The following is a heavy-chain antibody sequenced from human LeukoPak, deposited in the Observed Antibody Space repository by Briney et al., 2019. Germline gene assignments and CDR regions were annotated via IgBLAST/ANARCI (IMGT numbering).Heavy chain of an antibody. D-gene: IGHD3-3*01. CDR1: GGSIDDNYL. CDR3: ARHYGFSSPYNN. CDR2: ISHTEGA. V-gene: IGHV4/OR15-8*02. J-gene: IGHJ4*02. Sequence: PSETLSLTCVVSGGSIDDNYLWTWVRQPPGKGLDWIGEISHTEGAKYCPSLEGRVSISMDRSKNLFSLMLRSVTAADTAVYFCARHYGFSSPYNNWGQGILVTVSS.